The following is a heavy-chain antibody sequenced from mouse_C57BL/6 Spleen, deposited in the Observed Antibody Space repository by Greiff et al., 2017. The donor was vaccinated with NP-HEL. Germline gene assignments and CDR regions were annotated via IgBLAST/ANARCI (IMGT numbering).Heavy chain of an antibody. CDR3: ARYGGYPYAMDY. Sequence: QVQLKESGPELVKPGASVKISCKASGYAFSSSWMNWVKQRPGKGLEWIGRIYPGDGDTNYNGKFKGKATLTADKSSSTAYMPLSSLTSEDSAVYFCARYGGYPYAMDYWGQGTSVTVSS. J-gene: IGHJ4*01. CDR2: IYPGDGDT. V-gene: IGHV1-82*01. CDR1: GYAFSSSW. D-gene: IGHD2-2*01.